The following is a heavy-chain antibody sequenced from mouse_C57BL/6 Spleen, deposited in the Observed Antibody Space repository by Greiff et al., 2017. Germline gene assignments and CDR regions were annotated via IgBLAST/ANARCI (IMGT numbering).Heavy chain of an antibody. CDR2: IDPENGDT. CDR3: TTIHYYGSSSFAY. Sequence: EVQLQESGAELVRPGASVKLSCTASGFNIKDDYMHWVKQRPEQGLEWIGWIDPENGDTEYASKFQGKATITADTSSNTAYLQLSSLTSEDTAVYYCTTIHYYGSSSFAYWGQGTLVTVSA. V-gene: IGHV14-4*01. CDR1: GFNIKDDY. D-gene: IGHD1-1*01. J-gene: IGHJ3*01.